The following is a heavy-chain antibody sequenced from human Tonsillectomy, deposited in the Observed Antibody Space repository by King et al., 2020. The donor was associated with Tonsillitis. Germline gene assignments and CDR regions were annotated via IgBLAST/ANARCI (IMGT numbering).Heavy chain of an antibody. CDR2: ISGSGGSI. CDR1: GFTFSTYT. J-gene: IGHJ4*02. D-gene: IGHD4-11*01. Sequence: VQLVESGGGLVQPGGSLKLSCVASGFTFSTYTMSWVRQTPGKGLEWVSSISGSGGSIFFTDSVKGRFTISRDNSKNTVFLQMNSLSADDTALYYCAKDRDQMTTVNNLDSWGQGTLVTVSS. CDR3: AKDRDQMTTVNNLDS. V-gene: IGHV3-23*04.